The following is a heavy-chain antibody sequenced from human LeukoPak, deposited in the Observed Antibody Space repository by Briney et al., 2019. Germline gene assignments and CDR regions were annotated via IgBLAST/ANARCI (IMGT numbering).Heavy chain of an antibody. D-gene: IGHD4-17*01. Sequence: SETLSLTCTVSGDSVSSGSYYWSCIRQPPGKGLEWLGYIYYRGSANYNPSLKSRVTISVDTSKNQFSLKLSSVTAADTAVYYCARGTGASGYYGMDVWGQGTTVTVSS. V-gene: IGHV4-61*01. CDR2: IYYRGSA. CDR1: GDSVSSGSYY. CDR3: ARGTGASGYYGMDV. J-gene: IGHJ6*02.